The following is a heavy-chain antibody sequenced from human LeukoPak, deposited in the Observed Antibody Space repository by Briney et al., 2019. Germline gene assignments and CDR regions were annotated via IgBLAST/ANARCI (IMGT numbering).Heavy chain of an antibody. CDR2: IYTSGST. CDR3: ARDPPTGGLSY. Sequence: PSETLSLTCTVSGGSISSGSYYWSWIRQPAGKGLEWIGRIYTSGSTNYNPSLKSRVTISVDTSKNQLSLKLSSVTAADTAVYYCARDPPTGGLSYWGQGTLVTVSS. J-gene: IGHJ4*02. CDR1: GGSISSGSYY. V-gene: IGHV4-61*02. D-gene: IGHD7-27*01.